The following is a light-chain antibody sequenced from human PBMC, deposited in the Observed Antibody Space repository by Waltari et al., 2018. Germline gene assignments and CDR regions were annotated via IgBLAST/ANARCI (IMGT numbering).Light chain of an antibody. CDR1: SSDVGGYNY. CDR3: SSYTSTNTLAV. Sequence: QSALTQPASVSGSPGQSIPIPCTGTSSDVGGYNYVSWYQQHPGKAPKLIIYDVSNRPSGVSNRFSGSKSGNTASLTISGLQAEDEADYYCSSYTSTNTLAVFETGTKVTVL. CDR2: DVS. V-gene: IGLV2-14*03. J-gene: IGLJ1*01.